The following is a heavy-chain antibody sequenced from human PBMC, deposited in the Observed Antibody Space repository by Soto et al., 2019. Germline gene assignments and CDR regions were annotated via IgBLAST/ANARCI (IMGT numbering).Heavy chain of an antibody. CDR3: AREKDRGLYYYYGMDV. J-gene: IGHJ6*02. V-gene: IGHV3-33*01. CDR2: IWYDGSNK. Sequence: QVQLVESGGGVVQPGRSLRLSCAASGFTFSSYGMHWVRQAPGKGLEWVAVIWYDGSNKYYADSVKGRFTISRDNSKNTLYLQMNSLRAEDTAVYYCAREKDRGLYYYYGMDVWGQGTTVTVSS. D-gene: IGHD3-10*01. CDR1: GFTFSSYG.